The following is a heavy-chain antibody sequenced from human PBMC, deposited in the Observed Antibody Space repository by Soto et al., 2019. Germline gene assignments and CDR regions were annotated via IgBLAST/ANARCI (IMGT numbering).Heavy chain of an antibody. CDR2: IVPILGIP. V-gene: IGHV1-69*02. D-gene: IGHD1-1*01. Sequence: QVQLVQSGAEVKKPGSSVKVSCKASGGTFSSYTITLVRQAPGQGLEWMGRIVPILGIPNYAQKFQGRVTITADKSTSTAYMEMSSLRSEDTAVYYCARIRGSYGMDVWGQGTTVTVSS. CDR1: GGTFSSYT. J-gene: IGHJ6*02. CDR3: ARIRGSYGMDV.